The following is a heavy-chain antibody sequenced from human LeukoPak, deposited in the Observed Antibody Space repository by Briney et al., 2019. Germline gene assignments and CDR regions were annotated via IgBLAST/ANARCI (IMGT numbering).Heavy chain of an antibody. Sequence: SVKVSCKASGGTFISYAISWVRQAPGQGLEWMGRIIPIPGIANYAQKFQGRVTITADKSTSTAYMELSSLRSEDTAVYYCARVGGFPYYYYGMDVWGQGTTVTVSS. CDR3: ARVGGFPYYYYGMDV. J-gene: IGHJ6*02. CDR1: GGTFISYA. D-gene: IGHD3-3*01. V-gene: IGHV1-69*04. CDR2: IIPIPGIA.